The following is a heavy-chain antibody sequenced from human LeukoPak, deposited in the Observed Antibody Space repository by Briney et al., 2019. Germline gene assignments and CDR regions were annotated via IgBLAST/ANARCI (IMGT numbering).Heavy chain of an antibody. D-gene: IGHD5-12*01. CDR1: GGSFSGYY. V-gene: IGHV4-34*01. CDR3: ARDSRATIFGY. CDR2: INHSGST. Sequence: SETLSLTCAVYGGSFSGYYWSWIRQPPGKGLEWIGEINHSGSTNYNPSLKSRVTISVDTSKNQFSLKLSSVTAADTAVYYCARDSRATIFGYWGQGTLVTVSS. J-gene: IGHJ4*02.